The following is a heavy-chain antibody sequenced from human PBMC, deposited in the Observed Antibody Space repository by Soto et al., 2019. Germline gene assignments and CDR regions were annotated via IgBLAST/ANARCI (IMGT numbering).Heavy chain of an antibody. V-gene: IGHV4-59*11. J-gene: IGHJ5*02. CDR3: ARGGRGIVLVPAGFDP. Sequence: SETLSLTCTVAGGSISSHYWSWIRQPPGKGLEWIGYIYYSGSTNYNPSLKSRVTISVDTSKNQFSLKLSSVTAADTAVYYCARGGRGIVLVPAGFDPCGQGPLFTVSS. CDR2: IYYSGST. CDR1: GGSISSHY. D-gene: IGHD2-2*01.